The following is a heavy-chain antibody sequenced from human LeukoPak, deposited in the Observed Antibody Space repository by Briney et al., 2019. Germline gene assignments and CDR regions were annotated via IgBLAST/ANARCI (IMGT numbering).Heavy chain of an antibody. Sequence: GGSLRLSCAASGFIFSSYAMSWVRQAPGKGLEWVSGISGSGGNTYYADSVKGRFTISGDSPKNALYLQMNSLRAEDTAVYYCAKDLARYSSSSKLDYWGQGTLVTVSS. CDR3: AKDLARYSSSSKLDY. J-gene: IGHJ4*02. V-gene: IGHV3-23*01. CDR1: GFIFSSYA. CDR2: ISGSGGNT. D-gene: IGHD6-6*01.